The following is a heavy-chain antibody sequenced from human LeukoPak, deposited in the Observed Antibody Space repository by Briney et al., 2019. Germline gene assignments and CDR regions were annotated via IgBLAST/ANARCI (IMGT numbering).Heavy chain of an antibody. J-gene: IGHJ4*02. V-gene: IGHV3-23*01. CDR1: GFTFSSYA. D-gene: IGHD2-15*01. CDR2: ISDSGGST. Sequence: TGGSLRLSCAASGFTFSSYAMSWVRQAPGKVLEWVSSISDSGGSTYYTDSVKGRFTISRDNSKNTLYLQMNSLRAEDTAVYYCAKSPYGAGDIFDFWGQGTLVTVSS. CDR3: AKSPYGAGDIFDF.